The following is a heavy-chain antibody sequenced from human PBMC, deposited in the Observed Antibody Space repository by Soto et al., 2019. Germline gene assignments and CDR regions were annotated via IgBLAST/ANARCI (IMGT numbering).Heavy chain of an antibody. V-gene: IGHV3-30-3*01. J-gene: IGHJ4*02. CDR1: GFTFSNYA. CDR3: VASALSFDY. Sequence: VHLVETGGGVVQPGRSLRLSCAASGFTFSNYAMHWVRQAPGKGLEWLAVISDDGNKEQLADSVKGRFTISRDNSKNTPYLQINSLRDEDTAVYQCVASALSFDYWGQGTLVTVSS. CDR2: ISDDGNKE. D-gene: IGHD3-16*02.